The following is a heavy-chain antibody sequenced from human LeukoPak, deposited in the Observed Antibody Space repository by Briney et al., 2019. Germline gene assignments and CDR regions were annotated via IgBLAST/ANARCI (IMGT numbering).Heavy chain of an antibody. J-gene: IGHJ5*02. CDR3: ARDRTDYDFWSGSPHWFDP. Sequence: SVKVSCKASGGTFSSYAISWVRQAPGQGLEWMGGIIPIFGTANYAQKFQGRVTITADESTSTAYMELSSLRSEDTSVYYCARDRTDYDFWSGSPHWFDPWGQGTLVTVSS. D-gene: IGHD3-3*01. CDR1: GGTFSSYA. CDR2: IIPIFGTA. V-gene: IGHV1-69*13.